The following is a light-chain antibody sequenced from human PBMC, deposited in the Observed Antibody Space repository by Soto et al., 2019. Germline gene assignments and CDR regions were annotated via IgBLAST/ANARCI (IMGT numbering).Light chain of an antibody. CDR1: QGISSY. V-gene: IGKV1-8*01. Sequence: AIRMTQSPSSFSASTGDRVTITCRATQGISSYLAWYQQKPGKAPKLLIYAAFTLQSGVPSRFSGSGSATDFTLTISCLQAEDFAAYYCLQYYSYPQTFGKGTKVDIK. J-gene: IGKJ1*01. CDR3: LQYYSYPQT. CDR2: AAF.